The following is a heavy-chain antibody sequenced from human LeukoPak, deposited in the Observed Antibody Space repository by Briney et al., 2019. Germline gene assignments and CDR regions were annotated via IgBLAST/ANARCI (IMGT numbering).Heavy chain of an antibody. CDR3: SRDSPTAGNTFDY. D-gene: IGHD6-13*01. J-gene: IGHJ4*02. Sequence: PGGSLRLSCVASGFTFSSFGMHWVRQAPGRALEWVAFIRYDESDKYYTASVKDRFSISRDNSKNTLYLQVDSLRTEDTAVYFCSRDSPTAGNTFDYWGQGTLVTVSS. CDR1: GFTFSSFG. V-gene: IGHV3-30*02. CDR2: IRYDESDK.